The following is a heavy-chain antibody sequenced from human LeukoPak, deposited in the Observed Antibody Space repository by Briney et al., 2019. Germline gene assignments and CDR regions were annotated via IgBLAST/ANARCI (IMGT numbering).Heavy chain of an antibody. CDR1: GFTFSSYW. V-gene: IGHV3-7*01. CDR2: IKQDGSEK. J-gene: IGHJ6*03. Sequence: PGGSLRLSCAASGFTFSSYWMSWVRQAPGKGLEWVANIKQDGSEKYYVDSVKGRFTISRDNAKNSLYLQMNSLRAEGTAVYYCARDAATAPRRLYYYYYMDVWGKGTTVTVSS. CDR3: ARDAATAPRRLYYYYYMDV. D-gene: IGHD5-18*01.